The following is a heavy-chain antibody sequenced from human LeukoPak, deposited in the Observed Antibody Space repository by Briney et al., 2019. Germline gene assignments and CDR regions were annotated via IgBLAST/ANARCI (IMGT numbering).Heavy chain of an antibody. D-gene: IGHD2-2*02. Sequence: GGSLRLSCAASGFTFSSYGMHWVRQAPGKGLEWVAVISYDGSNKYYADSVKGRFTISRDNAKKTLYLQMSSLRAEDTAVYYCARAGYCSNTNCYTDDAFDIWGLGTMVTVSS. CDR2: ISYDGSNK. CDR1: GFTFSSYG. J-gene: IGHJ3*02. CDR3: ARAGYCSNTNCYTDDAFDI. V-gene: IGHV3-30*03.